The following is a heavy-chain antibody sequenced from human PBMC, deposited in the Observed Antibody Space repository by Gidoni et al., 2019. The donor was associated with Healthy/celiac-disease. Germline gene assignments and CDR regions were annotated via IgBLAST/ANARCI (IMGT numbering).Heavy chain of an antibody. CDR1: GGSFSGYY. CDR3: ARGTERQHTALDY. V-gene: IGHV4-34*01. J-gene: IGHJ4*02. D-gene: IGHD2-21*01. Sequence: QVQLQQWGAGLLKPSETLSITCAVYGGSFSGYYWSWIRQPPGKGLEWIGEINHSGSTNYNPSRKSRVTISVDTSKNHFSLKLSSVTAADTAVYYCARGTERQHTALDYWGQGTLVTVSS. CDR2: INHSGST.